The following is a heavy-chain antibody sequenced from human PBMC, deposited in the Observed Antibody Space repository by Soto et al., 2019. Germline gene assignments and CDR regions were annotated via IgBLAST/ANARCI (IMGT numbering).Heavy chain of an antibody. V-gene: IGHV5-10-1*01. CDR2: IDPSDSYT. Sequence: GESLKISCKGSGYRFTSYWISWVRQMPGKGLEWMGRIDPSDSYTNYSPSFQGHVTISADKSISTAYLQWSSLKASDTAMYYCARTSMQSRGYSYGHGGMDVWGQGTMVTVSS. J-gene: IGHJ6*02. CDR1: GYRFTSYW. CDR3: ARTSMQSRGYSYGHGGMDV. D-gene: IGHD5-18*01.